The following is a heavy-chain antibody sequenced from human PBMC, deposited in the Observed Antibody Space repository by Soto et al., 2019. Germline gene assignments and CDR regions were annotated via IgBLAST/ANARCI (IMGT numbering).Heavy chain of an antibody. CDR1: GFSFSDYW. CDR2: MNSAGRTI. J-gene: IGHJ4*02. CDR3: ARDGGTYFDY. V-gene: IGHV3-74*01. Sequence: EVQLVESGGGLVQPGGSLRLSCAASGFSFSDYWMHWVRQSPGKGPEWLSRMNSAGRTINYADSVKGRFTISRDNAKNTVYLQMNSLRAEDTAVYYCARDGGTYFDYWGQGTLVTVSS. D-gene: IGHD3-16*01.